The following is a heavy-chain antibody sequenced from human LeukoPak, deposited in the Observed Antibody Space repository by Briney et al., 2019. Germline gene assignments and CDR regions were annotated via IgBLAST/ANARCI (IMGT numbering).Heavy chain of an antibody. CDR3: ARTLYESSGYRRNVFDV. CDR2: ITSGSSFI. Sequence: GGSLRLSCSASGFTFSDYSENWVRQAPGKGLEWVSSITSGSSFIYYADSVKGRFTISRDNARNSLYLQMNSLRADDTAIYYCARTLYESSGYRRNVFDVWGQGTMVIVSS. J-gene: IGHJ3*01. D-gene: IGHD3-22*01. CDR1: GFTFSDYS. V-gene: IGHV3-21*01.